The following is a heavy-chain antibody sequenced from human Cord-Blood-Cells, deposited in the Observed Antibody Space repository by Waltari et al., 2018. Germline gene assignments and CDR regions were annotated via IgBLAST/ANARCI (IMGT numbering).Heavy chain of an antibody. V-gene: IGHV3-23*04. D-gene: IGHD3-16*01. Sequence: EVQLVESGGGLVQPGGSLRISCAASGFTFSSYAMSWVRQAPGKGLEWVSAISGSGGSTYYADSVKGRFTISRDNSKDTLYLQMNRLWAEGTAVYYCAKDTSFTFGGVTRPPFDYWGQGTLVTVSS. CDR1: GFTFSSYA. CDR2: ISGSGGST. J-gene: IGHJ4*02. CDR3: AKDTSFTFGGVTRPPFDY.